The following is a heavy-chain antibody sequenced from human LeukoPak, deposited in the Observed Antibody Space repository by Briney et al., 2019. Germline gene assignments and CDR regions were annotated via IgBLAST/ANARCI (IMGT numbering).Heavy chain of an antibody. Sequence: GGSLRLSCAASGFTFSSYSMNWVRHAAGKGLEWVSYISSSSSTIYYADSVKGRFTISRDNAKNSLYLQMNSLRAEDTAVYYCAELGITMIGGVWGKGTPVTISS. CDR3: AELGITMIGGV. CDR2: ISSSSSTI. J-gene: IGHJ6*04. V-gene: IGHV3-48*01. D-gene: IGHD3-10*02. CDR1: GFTFSSYS.